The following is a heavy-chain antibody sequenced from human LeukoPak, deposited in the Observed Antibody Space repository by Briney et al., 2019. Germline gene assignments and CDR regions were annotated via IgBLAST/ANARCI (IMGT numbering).Heavy chain of an antibody. D-gene: IGHD3-16*02. V-gene: IGHV1-8*01. CDR2: MNPNSGNT. CDR1: GYTFTSYD. CDR3: ARGGTYYDYIWGSYRLRCFDY. J-gene: IGHJ4*02. Sequence: ASVKVSCKASGYTFTSYDINWVRQATGQGLEWMGRMNPNSGNTGYAQKFQGRVTMTRNTSISTAYMELSSLRSEDTAVYYCARGGTYYDYIWGSYRLRCFDYWGQGTLVTVSS.